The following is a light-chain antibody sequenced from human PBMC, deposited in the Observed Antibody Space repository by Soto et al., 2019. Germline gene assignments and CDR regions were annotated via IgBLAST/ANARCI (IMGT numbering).Light chain of an antibody. Sequence: EIVMTQSPATLSVSPGERATLSCRASQSVSSSFLAWYQQNPGQAPRLLIYVATNRAPGLPDRFSGSGPGTDFTLTISRLEPEYFAVYYWQQYGSSPATFGQGTKVDIK. J-gene: IGKJ1*01. CDR2: VAT. CDR1: QSVSSSF. V-gene: IGKV3-20*01. CDR3: QQYGSSPAT.